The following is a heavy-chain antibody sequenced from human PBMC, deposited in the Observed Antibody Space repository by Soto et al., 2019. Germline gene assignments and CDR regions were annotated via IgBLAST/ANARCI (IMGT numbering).Heavy chain of an antibody. Sequence: QVQLVESGGGVVQPGRSLRLSCAASDFTFSDYVMHWVRQAPGKGLEWVARISYDGNYKYYADPVKGRFTISRDTSKNPLFLQMNSLKTEDTAVYYCAKDRGRSCSVGSCLLFDDWGQGTLVTVSS. V-gene: IGHV3-30*18. CDR3: AKDRGRSCSVGSCLLFDD. CDR1: DFTFSDYV. D-gene: IGHD2-15*01. J-gene: IGHJ4*02. CDR2: ISYDGNYK.